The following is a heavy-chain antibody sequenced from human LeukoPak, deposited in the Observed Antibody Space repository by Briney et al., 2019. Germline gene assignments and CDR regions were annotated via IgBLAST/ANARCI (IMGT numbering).Heavy chain of an antibody. V-gene: IGHV3-11*04. D-gene: IGHD3-16*01. Sequence: GGSLRLSCAASGFTFSDYYMSWIRQAPGKGLEWVSYISSRSNIIYYTDSVKGRFTISKDNAKNSLYLQMNSLRVEDTAVYYCARDHGRFASDYWGQGTLVTVSS. CDR3: ARDHGRFASDY. CDR2: ISSRSNII. CDR1: GFTFSDYY. J-gene: IGHJ4*02.